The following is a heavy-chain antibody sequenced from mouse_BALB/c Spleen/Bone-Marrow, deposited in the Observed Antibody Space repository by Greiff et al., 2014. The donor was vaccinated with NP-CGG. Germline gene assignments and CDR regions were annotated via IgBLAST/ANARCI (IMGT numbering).Heavy chain of an antibody. CDR2: IDPYYGDT. Sequence: VQLQQPGPELEKPGASVKISCKASGYSFSGYNLNWVKQSNGQSLEWIGNIDPYYGDTTYNQKFKGKATLTADRSSSTAYMQLKSLTSEDSAVYDCARKAYYTNWWYFDVGGAGTTVTVSS. J-gene: IGHJ1*01. CDR1: GYSFSGYN. CDR3: ARKAYYTNWWYFDV. D-gene: IGHD2-5*01. V-gene: IGHV1-39*01.